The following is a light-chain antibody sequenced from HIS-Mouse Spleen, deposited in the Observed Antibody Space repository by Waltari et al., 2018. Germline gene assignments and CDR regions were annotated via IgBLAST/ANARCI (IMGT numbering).Light chain of an antibody. V-gene: IGKV1-9*01. J-gene: IGKJ1*01. CDR1: QGISSY. CDR2: AAS. Sequence: DIQLTQSPSFLSASVGDRVTITCRASQGISSYLAWYQQNPGKAPKLLIYAASTLQSGVPSRFSGSGSETEFTLTISSLQPEDFATYYCQQLNSYPPTFGQGTKVEIK. CDR3: QQLNSYPPT.